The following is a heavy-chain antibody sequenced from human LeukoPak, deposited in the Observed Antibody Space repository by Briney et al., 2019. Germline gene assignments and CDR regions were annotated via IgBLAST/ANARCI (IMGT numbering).Heavy chain of an antibody. CDR3: ARGVGRVGGTFDL. Sequence: PGGSLRLSCVASQFSLGAFAMIWVRQAPGKGLGWISYISASSSATYYAESVKGRFTISRDNAEDSLYLQMNSLRAEDTAVYYCARGVGRVGGTFDLWGQGTLVNVSP. CDR1: QFSLGAFA. J-gene: IGHJ4*02. D-gene: IGHD1-26*01. CDR2: ISASSSAT. V-gene: IGHV3-48*01.